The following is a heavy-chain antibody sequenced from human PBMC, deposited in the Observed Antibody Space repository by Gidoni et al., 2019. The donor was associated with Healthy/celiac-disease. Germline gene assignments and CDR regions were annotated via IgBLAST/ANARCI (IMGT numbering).Heavy chain of an antibody. CDR1: GGTFSSYA. D-gene: IGHD2-21*01. V-gene: IGHV1-69*01. J-gene: IGHJ6*02. Sequence: QVQLVQSGDEVKKPGSSVKVAFRASGGTFSSYALSWVRQAPGRLEWMGGIIPIFGTAIYAQKFQGRVTITSDESTSTAYMELSSLRSEDTAVYYCARGVYSVVVASMDVWGQGTTVTVSS. CDR2: IIPIFGTA. CDR3: ARGVYSVVVASMDV.